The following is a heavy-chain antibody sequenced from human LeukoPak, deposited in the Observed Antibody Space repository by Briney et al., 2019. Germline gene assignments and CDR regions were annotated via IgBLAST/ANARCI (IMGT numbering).Heavy chain of an antibody. V-gene: IGHV4-4*07. CDR1: GGSISSYY. J-gene: IGHJ5*02. Sequence: PSETLSLTCTVSGGSISSYYWSWIRQPAGKGLEWIGRIYTSGSTNYNPSLKSRVTMSVDTSKNQFSLKLSSVTAADTAVYYCARDLSWTGVGRNWFDPWGQGTLVTVSS. CDR3: ARDLSWTGVGRNWFDP. D-gene: IGHD2/OR15-2a*01. CDR2: IYTSGST.